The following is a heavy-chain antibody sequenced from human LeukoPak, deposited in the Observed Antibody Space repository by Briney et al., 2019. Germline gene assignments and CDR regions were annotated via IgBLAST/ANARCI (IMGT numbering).Heavy chain of an antibody. Sequence: GGSLRLSCAASGFTFSDYYMSWIRQAPGKGLEWVSYISSSGSTIYYADSVKGRFTISRDNAENSLYLQMNSLRAEYTAVYYCARPWERYAFDIWGQGTMVTVSS. J-gene: IGHJ3*02. D-gene: IGHD1-1*01. CDR2: ISSSGSTI. V-gene: IGHV3-11*01. CDR3: ARPWERYAFDI. CDR1: GFTFSDYY.